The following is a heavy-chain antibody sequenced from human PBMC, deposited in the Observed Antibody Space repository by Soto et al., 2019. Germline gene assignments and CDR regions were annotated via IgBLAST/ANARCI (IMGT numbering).Heavy chain of an antibody. CDR1: GYTFTGYY. V-gene: IGHV1-2*04. CDR3: ARDGGYCSSTSCPEDPYYYGMDV. D-gene: IGHD2-2*01. Sequence: ASVKVSCTASGYTFTGYYMHWVRQAPGQGLEWMGWINPNSGGTNYAQKFQGWVTMTRDTSISTAYMELSRLRSDDTAVYYCARDGGYCSSTSCPEDPYYYGMDVWGQGTTVTVSS. CDR2: INPNSGGT. J-gene: IGHJ6*02.